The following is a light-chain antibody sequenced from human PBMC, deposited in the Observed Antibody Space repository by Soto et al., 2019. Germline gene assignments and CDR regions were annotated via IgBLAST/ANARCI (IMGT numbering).Light chain of an antibody. CDR1: SSDVGGYNF. V-gene: IGLV2-11*01. CDR3: CSYAGTYTFV. Sequence: QSVLTQPRSVSGSPGQSVTLSCAVTSSDVGGYNFVSWYQQHPGKAPRLMIYDVNERPSGVPDRFSGSKSGNTASLTISGLQAEDEADYYCCSYAGTYTFVFGTGTKVTVL. CDR2: DVN. J-gene: IGLJ1*01.